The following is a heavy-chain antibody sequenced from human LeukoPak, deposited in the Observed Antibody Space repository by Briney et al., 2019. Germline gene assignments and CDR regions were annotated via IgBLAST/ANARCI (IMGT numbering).Heavy chain of an antibody. Sequence: GRSLRLSCTVSGFTSGAYAMSWVRPAPGKGLEWVGFIRSKAYGGTTEYAASVKGRFTISRDDSKSIAYLQMNSLKTEDTAVYYCTRFTLDYWGQGTLVTVSS. CDR2: IRSKAYGGTT. V-gene: IGHV3-49*04. J-gene: IGHJ4*02. CDR3: TRFTLDY. CDR1: GFTSGAYA.